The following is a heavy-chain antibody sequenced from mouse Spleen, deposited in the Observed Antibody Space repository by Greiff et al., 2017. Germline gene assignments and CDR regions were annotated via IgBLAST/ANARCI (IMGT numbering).Heavy chain of an antibody. Sequence: QVQLQQSGPSLVQPSQSLSITCTVSGFSLTSYGVHWVRQSPGKGLEWLGVIWRGGSTDYNAAFMSRLSITKDNSKSQVFFKMNSLQADDTAIYYCAGGNYDYYAMDYWGQGTSVTVSS. D-gene: IGHD2-1*01. J-gene: IGHJ4*01. V-gene: IGHV2-5-1*01. CDR3: AGGNYDYYAMDY. CDR2: IWRGGST. CDR1: GFSLTSYG.